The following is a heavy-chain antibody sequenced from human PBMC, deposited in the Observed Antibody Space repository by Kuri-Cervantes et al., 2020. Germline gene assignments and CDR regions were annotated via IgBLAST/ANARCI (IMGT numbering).Heavy chain of an antibody. V-gene: IGHV3-7*01. J-gene: IGHJ6*03. CDR3: ARVVAATPYYNYYMDV. CDR2: IKQDGSEK. CDR1: GFTFSSYW. D-gene: IGHD2-15*01. Sequence: GGSLRLSCAASGFTFSSYWMSWVRQAPGKGLEWVANIKQDGSEKYYVDSVKGRFTISRDNAKNSLYLQMNSLRAEDTAVYYCARVVAATPYYNYYMDVWGKGTTVTVSS.